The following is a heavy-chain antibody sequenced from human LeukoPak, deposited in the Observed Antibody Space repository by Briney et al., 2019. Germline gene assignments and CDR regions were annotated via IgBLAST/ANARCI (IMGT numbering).Heavy chain of an antibody. J-gene: IGHJ4*02. CDR3: AKDAEWTTVTFDFDY. CDR2: ISGSGAAT. D-gene: IGHD4-17*01. V-gene: IGHV3-23*01. Sequence: GGSLRLSCAASGFTFSSYAMSWVRQARGKGLEWVSTISGSGAATYYADSVKGRFTISRDNSKNTLYLQMNSLRAEDTAIYYCAKDAEWTTVTFDFDYWGQGTLVTVSS. CDR1: GFTFSSYA.